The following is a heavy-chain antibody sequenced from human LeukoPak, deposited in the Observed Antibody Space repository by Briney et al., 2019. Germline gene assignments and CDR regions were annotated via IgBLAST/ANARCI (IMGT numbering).Heavy chain of an antibody. Sequence: GGSLRLSCAASGFTFSDYYMSWIRQAPGKGLEWVSYISSSASTIYYADSVKGRFTISRDNSKNTLYLQMNSLRAEDTAVYYCAKGSDYVWGSYRYPDYWGQGTLVTVSS. D-gene: IGHD3-16*02. J-gene: IGHJ4*02. V-gene: IGHV3-11*01. CDR2: ISSSASTI. CDR1: GFTFSDYY. CDR3: AKGSDYVWGSYRYPDY.